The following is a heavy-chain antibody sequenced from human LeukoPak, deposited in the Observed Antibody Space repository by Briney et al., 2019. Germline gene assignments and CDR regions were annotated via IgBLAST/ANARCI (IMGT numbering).Heavy chain of an antibody. V-gene: IGHV1-46*01. J-gene: IGHJ4*02. Sequence: ASVKVSCKASGYTFTSYYMHWVRQAPGQGLEWMGIINPSGGSTSYAQKFQGRVTMTRDTSTSTVYMELSSLRSEDTAVYYCAGAYYDSSGYPHDGYYFDYWGQGTLVTVSS. CDR3: AGAYYDSSGYPHDGYYFDY. CDR2: INPSGGST. D-gene: IGHD3-22*01. CDR1: GYTFTSYY.